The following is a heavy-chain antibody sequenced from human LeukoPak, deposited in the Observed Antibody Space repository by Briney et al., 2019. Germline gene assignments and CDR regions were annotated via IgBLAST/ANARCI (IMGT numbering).Heavy chain of an antibody. CDR1: GGSISSSSYY. CDR3: ARHTPYWFDP. J-gene: IGHJ5*02. CDR2: IYYSGST. D-gene: IGHD2-15*01. Sequence: KPSETLSLTCTVSGGSISSSSYYWGWIRQPPGKGLEWIGSIYYSGSTYYNPSLKSRVTISVDTSKNQFSLKLSSVTAADTAVYHCARHTPYWFDPWGQGTLVTVSS. V-gene: IGHV4-39*01.